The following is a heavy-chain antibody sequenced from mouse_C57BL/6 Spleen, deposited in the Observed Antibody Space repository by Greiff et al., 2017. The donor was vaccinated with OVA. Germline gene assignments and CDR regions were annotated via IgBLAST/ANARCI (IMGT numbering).Heavy chain of an antibody. CDR1: GFSLTSYG. D-gene: IGHD2-4*01. V-gene: IGHV2-2*01. CDR3: ARKYYDYDDYAMDY. CDR2: IWSGGST. Sequence: QVQLQQSGPGLVQPSQSLSITCPVSGFSLTSYGVHWVRQSPGKGLEWLGVIWSGGSTDYNAAFISRLSISKDNSKSQVFFKMNSLQADDTAIYYCARKYYDYDDYAMDYWGQGTSVTVSS. J-gene: IGHJ4*01.